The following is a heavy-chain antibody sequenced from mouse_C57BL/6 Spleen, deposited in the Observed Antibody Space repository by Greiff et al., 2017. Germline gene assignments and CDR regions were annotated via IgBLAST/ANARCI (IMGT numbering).Heavy chain of an antibody. CDR3: AREEEGY. CDR2: IYPGSGST. J-gene: IGHJ2*01. Sequence: QVRLQQPGAELVKPGASVKMSCTASGYTFTSSWITWVKQRPGQGLEWIGDIYPGSGSTNYNEKFKSKATLTVATSSNTAYMQLSSLASEDSAVYCCAREEEGYWGQGTTLTVSS. CDR1: GYTFTSSW. V-gene: IGHV1-55*01.